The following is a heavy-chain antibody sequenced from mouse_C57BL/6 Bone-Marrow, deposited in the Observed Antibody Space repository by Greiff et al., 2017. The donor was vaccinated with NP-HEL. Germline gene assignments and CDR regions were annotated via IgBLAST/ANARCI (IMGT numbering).Heavy chain of an antibody. J-gene: IGHJ1*03. D-gene: IGHD2-1*01. V-gene: IGHV5-9-1*02. CDR2: ISSGGDYI. CDR3: TRNRLLYPCYWYFDV. Sequence: EVHLVESGEGLVKPGGSLKLSCAASGFTFSSYAMSWVRQTPEKRLEWVAYISSGGDYIYYADTVKGRFTISRDNARNTLYLQMSSLKSEDTAMYYCTRNRLLYPCYWYFDVWGTGTTVTVSS. CDR1: GFTFSSYA.